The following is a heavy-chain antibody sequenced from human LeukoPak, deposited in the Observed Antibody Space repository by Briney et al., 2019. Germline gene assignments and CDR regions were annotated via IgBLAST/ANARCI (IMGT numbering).Heavy chain of an antibody. V-gene: IGHV3-21*01. CDR1: GFTFSSYS. Sequence: GGSLRLSCAASGFTFSSYSMHWVRQAPGKGLEWFSSISRSSNYIFYADSVKGRFTISRDNAKNSLYLQMNSLRADDTAVYYCTRDLIYGSGEYWGQGTLVTVSS. D-gene: IGHD3-10*01. CDR2: ISRSSNYI. CDR3: TRDLIYGSGEY. J-gene: IGHJ4*02.